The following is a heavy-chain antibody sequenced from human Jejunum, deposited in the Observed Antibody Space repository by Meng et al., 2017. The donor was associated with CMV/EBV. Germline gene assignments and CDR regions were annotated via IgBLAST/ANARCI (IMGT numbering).Heavy chain of an antibody. D-gene: IGHD1-26*01. Sequence: SEFTLRSYWMHGVRQAAGKGLVWVSRINGDGSSRSFADSVKGRFTISRDNAKNTLYLQMNSLRVEDTAVYYCTRVIQDGTYGKFDYWGQGTLVTVSS. CDR3: TRVIQDGTYGKFDY. CDR1: EFTLRSYW. J-gene: IGHJ4*02. CDR2: INGDGSSR. V-gene: IGHV3-74*01.